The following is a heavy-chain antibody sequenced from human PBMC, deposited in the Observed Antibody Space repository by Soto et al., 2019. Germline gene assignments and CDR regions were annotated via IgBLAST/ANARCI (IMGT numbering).Heavy chain of an antibody. Sequence: RASVKVSCKASGGTFSSYAISWVRQAPGQGLEWMGGIIPIFGTANYAQKFQGRVTITADESTSTAYMELSSLRSEDTAVYYCARERPRISGEVGACPFDYWGQGTLVTVSS. CDR3: ARERPRISGEVGACPFDY. D-gene: IGHD1-26*01. J-gene: IGHJ4*02. V-gene: IGHV1-69*13. CDR1: GGTFSSYA. CDR2: IIPIFGTA.